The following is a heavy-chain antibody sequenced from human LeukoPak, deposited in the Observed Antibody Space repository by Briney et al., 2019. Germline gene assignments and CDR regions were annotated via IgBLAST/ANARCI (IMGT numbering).Heavy chain of an antibody. D-gene: IGHD1-26*01. V-gene: IGHV3-11*01. Sequence: GGSLRLSCAASGFTFSDYYTSWIRQAPGKGLEWVSYISSSGSTIYYADSVKGRFTISRDNAENSLYLQMNSLRAEDTAVYYCARELLGYYFDYWGQGTLVTVSS. CDR3: ARELLGYYFDY. J-gene: IGHJ4*02. CDR1: GFTFSDYY. CDR2: ISSSGSTI.